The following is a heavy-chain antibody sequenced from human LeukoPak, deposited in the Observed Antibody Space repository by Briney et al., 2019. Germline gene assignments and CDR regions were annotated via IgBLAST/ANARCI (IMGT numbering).Heavy chain of an antibody. J-gene: IGHJ4*02. CDR3: ARNGNWNYVDY. CDR2: IYYNGNT. Sequence: PSETLSLTCTVSGGSISSYYWSWIRQPPGKGLEWIGYIYYNGNTNYIPSLKSRVTISVDTSKNQFSLRLCSVTAADTAVYYCARNGNWNYVDYWGQGTLVTVSS. D-gene: IGHD1-1*01. CDR1: GGSISSYY. V-gene: IGHV4-59*08.